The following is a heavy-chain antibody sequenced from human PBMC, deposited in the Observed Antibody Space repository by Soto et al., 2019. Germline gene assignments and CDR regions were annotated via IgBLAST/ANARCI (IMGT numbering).Heavy chain of an antibody. CDR3: ARDSMGQTARPVPLDY. V-gene: IGHV3-33*01. Sequence: QVQLVESGGGVVQPGRSLRLSCAASGFTFSSYGMHWVRQAPGKGLEWVAVIWYDGSNKYYADSVKGRFTISRDNSKNTLYLQMNSLRAEDTAVDYCARDSMGQTARPVPLDYWGQGTLVTVSS. CDR1: GFTFSSYG. D-gene: IGHD6-6*01. CDR2: IWYDGSNK. J-gene: IGHJ4*02.